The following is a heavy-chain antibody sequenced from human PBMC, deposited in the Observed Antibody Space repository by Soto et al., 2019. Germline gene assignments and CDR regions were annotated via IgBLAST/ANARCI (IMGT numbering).Heavy chain of an antibody. V-gene: IGHV3-7*01. CDR3: ARDRGTCLHRAGSDI. CDR1: GFTFSSYW. J-gene: IGHJ4*02. D-gene: IGHD6-19*01. Sequence: EVQLVESGGGLVQPGGSLRLSCTASGFTFSSYWMTWVRQAPGKGLEWVANIYPGGSEKNYVESVKGRCTISRDNTKNPLSRQRNSLRAEDTAVYLCARDRGTCLHRAGSDIWGQGNQVAVAA. CDR2: IYPGGSEK.